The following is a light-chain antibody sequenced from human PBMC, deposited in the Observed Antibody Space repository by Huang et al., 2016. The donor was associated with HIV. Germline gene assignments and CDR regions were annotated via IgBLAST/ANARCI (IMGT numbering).Light chain of an antibody. CDR2: AAS. J-gene: IGKJ1*01. Sequence: DIQMTQSPPSLSASVGDRVTITCRASQDISNYLAWYQQKPGKVPQLLIYAASTLESGVSSRFSGSGSGTNFTLTISSLQPDDGATYYCQKYDSAPRTFGQGTKVEIQ. CDR3: QKYDSAPRT. V-gene: IGKV1-27*01. CDR1: QDISNY.